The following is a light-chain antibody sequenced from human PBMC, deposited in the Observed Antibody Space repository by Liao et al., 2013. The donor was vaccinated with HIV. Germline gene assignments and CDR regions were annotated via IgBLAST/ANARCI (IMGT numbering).Light chain of an antibody. CDR1: NIGAKS. J-gene: IGLJ2*01. CDR2: YDS. V-gene: IGLV3-21*04. Sequence: SYELTQAPSLSVAPGETARITCGGDNIGAKSVHWYQQKPGQAPLVVIFYDSDRPSGIPERFSGSNSGNTATLTISRVEAGDEADYYCQVWDSSSDHVVFGGGTKLTVL. CDR3: QVWDSSSDHVV.